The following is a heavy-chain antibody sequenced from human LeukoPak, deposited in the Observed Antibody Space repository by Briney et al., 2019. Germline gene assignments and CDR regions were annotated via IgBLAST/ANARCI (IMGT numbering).Heavy chain of an antibody. D-gene: IGHD2-2*01. CDR1: GGSISNHY. Sequence: PSETLSLNCTVSGGSISNHYWSWIRQPPGKGLEWIGYIHYSGSTNYNPSLKSRVTISVDTSKNQFSLKLTSVTAADTAVYYCARDFGRGYCSTTSCFVPWFDPWGQGTLVTVSS. J-gene: IGHJ5*02. V-gene: IGHV4-59*11. CDR2: IHYSGST. CDR3: ARDFGRGYCSTTSCFVPWFDP.